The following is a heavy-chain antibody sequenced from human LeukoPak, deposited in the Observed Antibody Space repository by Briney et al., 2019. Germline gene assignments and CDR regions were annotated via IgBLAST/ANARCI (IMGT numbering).Heavy chain of an antibody. CDR3: AKDVVGHQWVENY. J-gene: IGHJ4*02. Sequence: GGSLRLSCAASGFTFSTFAMIWVRQPPGKGLEWVAFIHYDGPEKYYGDSVRGRFTISRDNSKNTVYLQMNSLRVEDTAVYYCAKDVVGHQWVENYWGQGTLVTVSS. CDR1: GFTFSTFA. CDR2: IHYDGPEK. V-gene: IGHV3-30*02. D-gene: IGHD6-19*01.